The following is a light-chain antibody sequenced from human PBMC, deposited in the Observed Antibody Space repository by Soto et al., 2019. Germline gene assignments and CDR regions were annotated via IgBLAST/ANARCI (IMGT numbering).Light chain of an antibody. J-gene: IGLJ3*02. CDR3: SSYTSSSTLV. V-gene: IGLV2-14*02. CDR1: SSDVGSYDV. Sequence: QSALTQPASVSGSPGQSITISCTGASSDVGSYDVVSWYQQHPGKAPKLIIYEATKRPSGVSNRFSGSKAGNTASLTISGLQADDEADYYCSSYTSSSTLVFGGGTKVTVL. CDR2: EAT.